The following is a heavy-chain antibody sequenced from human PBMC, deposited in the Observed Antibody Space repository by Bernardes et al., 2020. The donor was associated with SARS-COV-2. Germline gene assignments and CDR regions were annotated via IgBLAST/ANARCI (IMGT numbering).Heavy chain of an antibody. V-gene: IGHV3-74*01. CDR3: ARDLNYFGSGNPPCLVSYGMDV. J-gene: IGHJ6*02. D-gene: IGHD3-10*01. CDR1: GSTFISYC. Sequence: GGSLRLSCAASGSTFISYCMHWVRQAPGKGLEWVSRINRDGRSKSYADSVKGRFTITRDDAKKTLHLQMNSLTAEDTAVYYCARDLNYFGSGNPPCLVSYGMDVWGQGTTVTVSS. CDR2: INRDGRSK.